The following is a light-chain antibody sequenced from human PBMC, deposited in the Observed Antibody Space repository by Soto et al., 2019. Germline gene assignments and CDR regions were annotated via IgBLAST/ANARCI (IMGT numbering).Light chain of an antibody. V-gene: IGKV3-20*01. CDR3: QQYGGSPQT. CDR1: QSVSNY. CDR2: GAS. J-gene: IGKJ1*01. Sequence: EIVLTQSPGTLSFSPGERATLSCRASQSVSNYLAWYQQKPGQAPRLLIYGASRRATVIPDRFSGSGSGTDVTLTISRLEPEDFALYYCQQYGGSPQTFGQGTNVEIK.